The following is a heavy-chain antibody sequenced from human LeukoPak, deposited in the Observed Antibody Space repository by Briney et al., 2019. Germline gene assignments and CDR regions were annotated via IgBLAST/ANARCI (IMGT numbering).Heavy chain of an antibody. D-gene: IGHD3-9*01. CDR1: GGSISRYY. Sequence: SETLSLTCTGSGGSISRYYWSWIGQPPGKGVEWIGYTYYTGSTNYNPSLKSRVTISLDTSKNQFSLKLSSVTAADTAVYYCAIDYYDILTGYYRIGDYWGQGTLATVSS. CDR2: TYYTGST. V-gene: IGHV4-59*01. J-gene: IGHJ4*02. CDR3: AIDYYDILTGYYRIGDY.